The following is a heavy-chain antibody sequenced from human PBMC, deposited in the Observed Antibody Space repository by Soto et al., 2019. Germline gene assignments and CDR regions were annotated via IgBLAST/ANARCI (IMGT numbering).Heavy chain of an antibody. V-gene: IGHV3-53*01. Sequence: PGGSLRLSCAASVFAVSNNFMSWVRQAPGKGLEWVSVIYDNGYTYYADSVKGRFTISRDNSKNTVFLQMNSLRAEDTAVFYCARTRLFDASGYYYYYYGMDVWGQGTTVTVSS. CDR3: ARTRLFDASGYYYYYYGMDV. CDR1: VFAVSNNF. J-gene: IGHJ6*02. D-gene: IGHD5-12*01. CDR2: IYDNGYT.